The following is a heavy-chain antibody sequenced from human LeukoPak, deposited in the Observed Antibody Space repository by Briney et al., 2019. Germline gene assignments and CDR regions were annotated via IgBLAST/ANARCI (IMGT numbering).Heavy chain of an antibody. Sequence: PGGSLRLSCAASGFTFSSYAMHWVRQAPGKGLEWVAVISYDGSNKYYTDSVKGRFTISRDKSKNTLYLQMNSLRAEDTAVYYCARDRRTNYYYYGMDVWGQGTTVTVSS. CDR2: ISYDGSNK. J-gene: IGHJ6*02. CDR3: ARDRRTNYYYYGMDV. V-gene: IGHV3-30-3*01. CDR1: GFTFSSYA.